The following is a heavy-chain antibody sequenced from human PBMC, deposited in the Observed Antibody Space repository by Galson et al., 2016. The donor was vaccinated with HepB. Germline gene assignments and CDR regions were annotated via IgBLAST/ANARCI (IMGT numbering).Heavy chain of an antibody. D-gene: IGHD5-18*01. V-gene: IGHV3-53*01. CDR3: ARDKRLWLL. Sequence: SLRLSCAASGFTVAANYMTWVRQAPGKGLEWVSLIFTGGSTYYAESVRGRFTISRDNSRNTVYLQMNSLRAEDTAVYYCARDKRLWLLWGQGTLVTVSS. CDR1: GFTVAANY. CDR2: IFTGGST. J-gene: IGHJ4*02.